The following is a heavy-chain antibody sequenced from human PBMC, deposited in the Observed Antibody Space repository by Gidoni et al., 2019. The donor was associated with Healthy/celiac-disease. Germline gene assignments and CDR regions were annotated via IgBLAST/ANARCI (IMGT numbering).Heavy chain of an antibody. J-gene: IGHJ5*02. CDR2: IKSKTDGGTT. D-gene: IGHD1-20*01. CDR3: TTTEGDLITGTTGP. CDR1: GFTFSNAW. V-gene: IGHV3-15*01. Sequence: EVQLVASGGGLVKPGGYLRLSCAASGFTFSNAWMCLVRQAPGKGLEWVVRIKSKTDGGTTDYAAPVKGRFTISRDDSKNTLYLQMNSLKTEDTAVYYCTTTEGDLITGTTGPWGQGTLVTVSS.